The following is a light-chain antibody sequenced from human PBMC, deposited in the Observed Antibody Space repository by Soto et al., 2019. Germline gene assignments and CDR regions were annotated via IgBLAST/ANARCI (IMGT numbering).Light chain of an antibody. V-gene: IGKV3-15*01. CDR2: YAS. J-gene: IGKJ5*01. CDR1: QSVRNN. Sequence: EIMMTQSPATLSVSPGESATLSCRASQSVRNNLAWYQHKPGQAPRLLIYYASTRATGIPARFSGSGSGTDFSLIISSLQSEAFALYYCQQYNDWPPITFGQGTRLE. CDR3: QQYNDWPPIT.